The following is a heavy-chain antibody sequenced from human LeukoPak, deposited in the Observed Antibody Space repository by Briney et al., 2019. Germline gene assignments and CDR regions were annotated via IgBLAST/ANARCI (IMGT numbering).Heavy chain of an antibody. Sequence: PGRSLRLSCAASGFTFSSYAMHWVRQAPGKGLEWVAVISYDGSNKYYADSVKGRFTISRDNSKNTLYLQMNSLRAEDTAVYYCARDDSSSSYYYYYGMDVWGQGTTVTVSS. CDR3: ARDDSSSSYYYYYGMDV. CDR1: GFTFSSYA. V-gene: IGHV3-30-3*01. J-gene: IGHJ6*02. D-gene: IGHD3-22*01. CDR2: ISYDGSNK.